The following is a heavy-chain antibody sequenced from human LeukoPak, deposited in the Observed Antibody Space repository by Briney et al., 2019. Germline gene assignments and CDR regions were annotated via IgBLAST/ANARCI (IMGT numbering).Heavy chain of an antibody. Sequence: PGGSLRLSCAASGFTFSSYAMSWVRQAPGKGLEWVSAISGSGGSTYYADSVKGRFTISRDNAKNSLYLQMNSLRAEDTAVYYCARDLQQGYYGSGSYCDYWGQGTLVTVSS. CDR3: ARDLQQGYYGSGSYCDY. D-gene: IGHD3-10*01. CDR2: ISGSGGST. V-gene: IGHV3-23*01. CDR1: GFTFSSYA. J-gene: IGHJ4*02.